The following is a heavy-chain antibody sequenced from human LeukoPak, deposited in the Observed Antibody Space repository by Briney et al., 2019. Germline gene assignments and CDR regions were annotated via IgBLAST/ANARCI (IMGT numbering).Heavy chain of an antibody. J-gene: IGHJ4*02. CDR2: IYYGGTT. CDR1: GGSVGSSDSY. Sequence: SETLSLTCTVSGGSVGSSDSYWVWVRQPPGKGLEWVGGIYYGGTTHYNPSLKSRFTVSVDTSKNQFSLSLTSVTAADTAVYYCARRGLVVVPLWGQGTLVTVSS. V-gene: IGHV4-39*01. D-gene: IGHD2-21*01. CDR3: ARRGLVVVPL.